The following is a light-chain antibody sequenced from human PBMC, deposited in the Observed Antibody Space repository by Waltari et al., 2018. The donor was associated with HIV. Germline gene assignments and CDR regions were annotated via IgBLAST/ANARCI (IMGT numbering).Light chain of an antibody. J-gene: IGKJ1*01. CDR3: MQALQSPRT. CDR1: QSLLHTNGHNY. Sequence: EIVLTQSPLSLPVTPGEPPSIPSRSNQSLLHTNGHNYLDWYFQKPRETPQILIYMGANRPSAGPERSSGTGSGTDFTLKIRTVEAEDVGIYYCMQALQSPRTFGQGTKVEVK. V-gene: IGKV2-28*01. CDR2: MGA.